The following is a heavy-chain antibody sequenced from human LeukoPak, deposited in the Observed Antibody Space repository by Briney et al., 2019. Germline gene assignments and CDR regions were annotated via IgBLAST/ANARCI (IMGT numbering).Heavy chain of an antibody. CDR3: AKGRYCSGGSCFLAMVHTNDY. CDR1: GFTFSSYA. V-gene: IGHV3-23*01. CDR2: VSGSGGST. J-gene: IGHJ4*02. D-gene: IGHD2-15*01. Sequence: GGSLRLSCAASGFTFSSYAMSWVRQAPGKGLEWVSAVSGSGGSTYYADSVKGRFTISRDNSKNTLYLQMNSLRAEDTAVYYCAKGRYCSGGSCFLAMVHTNDYWGQGTLVTVSS.